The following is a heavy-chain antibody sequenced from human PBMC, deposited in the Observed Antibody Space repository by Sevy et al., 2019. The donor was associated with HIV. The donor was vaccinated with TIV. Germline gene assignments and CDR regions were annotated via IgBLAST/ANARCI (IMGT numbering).Heavy chain of an antibody. J-gene: IGHJ4*02. Sequence: GGSLRLSGAVSGFTFSGSAMDWVRHTSGKGLEWLGRIRNQANNYTTTYAASVKGRFVISRDDSKNTAYLHMSNLKSEDTAVYYCTSGIAVVGTVYFDYWGRGTLVTVSS. CDR1: GFTFSGSA. CDR2: IRNQANNYTT. V-gene: IGHV3-73*01. D-gene: IGHD6-19*01. CDR3: TSGIAVVGTVYFDY.